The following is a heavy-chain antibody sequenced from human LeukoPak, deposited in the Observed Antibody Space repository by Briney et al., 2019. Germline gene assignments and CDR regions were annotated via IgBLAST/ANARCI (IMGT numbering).Heavy chain of an antibody. Sequence: GGSMRLSCAASEFTVSSNYRSWFRQAPGKELDWVSVIYSGGSTYYADSVKGRFTISRDNSKNTLYLQMNSLRAEDTAVYYCARGGDYGDYYDAFDIWGQGTMVTVSS. J-gene: IGHJ3*02. D-gene: IGHD4-17*01. CDR1: EFTVSSNY. V-gene: IGHV3-66*02. CDR3: ARGGDYGDYYDAFDI. CDR2: IYSGGST.